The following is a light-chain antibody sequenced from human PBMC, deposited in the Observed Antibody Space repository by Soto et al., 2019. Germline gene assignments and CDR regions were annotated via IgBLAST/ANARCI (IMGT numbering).Light chain of an antibody. J-gene: IGLJ3*02. CDR1: GSDVGGYNY. CDR2: EVN. Sequence: QSALTQPASVSGSPGQSITISCTGTGSDVGGYNYVSWYQQHPGKAPQLMIFEVNNRPSGVSNRFSGSKSDNTASLTISGLEAEDEADYYCSSYSSSSTLWVFGGGTKLTVL. CDR3: SSYSSSSTLWV. V-gene: IGLV2-14*01.